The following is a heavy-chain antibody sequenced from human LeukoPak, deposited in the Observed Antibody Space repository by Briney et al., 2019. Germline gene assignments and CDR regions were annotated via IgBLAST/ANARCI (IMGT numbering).Heavy chain of an antibody. CDR2: ISWNSGSI. Sequence: PGGSLRLSCAASGFTFDDYAMHWVRQAPGKGLEWVSGISWNSGSIGYADSVKGRFTISRDNAKNSLYLQMNSLRAEDTALYYCAKANVLRYFDWSEYFDYWGQGTLVTVSS. CDR1: GFTFDDYA. J-gene: IGHJ4*02. V-gene: IGHV3-9*01. CDR3: AKANVLRYFDWSEYFDY. D-gene: IGHD3-9*01.